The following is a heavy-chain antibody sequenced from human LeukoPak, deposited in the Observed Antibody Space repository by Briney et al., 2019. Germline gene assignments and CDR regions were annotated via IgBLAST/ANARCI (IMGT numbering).Heavy chain of an antibody. CDR2: ISRSGSTK. D-gene: IGHD3-10*02. V-gene: IGHV3-11*04. Sequence: GGSLRLSCAASGFTFSDYHMRWLRQAPGKGLEWVSSISRSGSTKYYADSVKGRFTISRDNAKNSLYLQMNSLRAEDTAVYYCAELGITMIGGVWGKGTTVTISS. CDR3: AELGITMIGGV. CDR1: GFTFSDYH. J-gene: IGHJ6*04.